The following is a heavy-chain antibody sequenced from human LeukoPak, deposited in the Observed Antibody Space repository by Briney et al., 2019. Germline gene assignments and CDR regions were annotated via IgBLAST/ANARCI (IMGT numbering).Heavy chain of an antibody. J-gene: IGHJ4*02. Sequence: GESLKISCKGSGYSFTSYWIGWVRQMPGKGLEWMGIIYPGDSYTTYSPSFQGQVTISADKSINTAYLQWSSLQASDTAMYYCARTSDISTGFGSDYWGQGTLVTVSS. CDR3: ARTSDISTGFGSDY. CDR1: GYSFTSYW. D-gene: IGHD3-9*01. V-gene: IGHV5-51*01. CDR2: IYPGDSYT.